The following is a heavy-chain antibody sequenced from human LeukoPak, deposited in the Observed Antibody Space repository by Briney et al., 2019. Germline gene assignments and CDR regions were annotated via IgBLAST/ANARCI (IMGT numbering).Heavy chain of an antibody. D-gene: IGHD3-22*01. CDR3: ARDIYYDSSGLDAFDI. V-gene: IGHV4-4*07. CDR1: GGSISSYY. Sequence: SETLSLTCTVSGGSISSYYWSWIRQPAGKGLEWIGRIYTSGSTNYNPSLKSRVTMSVDTSKNQFSLKLSSVTAADTAVYYCARDIYYDSSGLDAFDIWGQGTMVTVSS. CDR2: IYTSGST. J-gene: IGHJ3*02.